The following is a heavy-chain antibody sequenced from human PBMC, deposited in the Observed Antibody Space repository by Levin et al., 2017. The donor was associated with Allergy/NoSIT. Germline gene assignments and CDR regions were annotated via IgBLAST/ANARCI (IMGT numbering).Heavy chain of an antibody. J-gene: IGHJ4*02. D-gene: IGHD5-12*01. CDR1: VGSISSSHW. V-gene: IGHV4-4*02. CDR3: ARGRPWPDRQVDD. CDR2: IYHNGDT. Sequence: KPSETLSLTCDVSVGSISSSHWWSWVRQPPGKGLEWIGEIYHNGDTNYKSSLRSRVTMSVDKSKNQFSLMLNSVTAADTAVYYCARGRPWPDRQVDDWGQGILVTVSS.